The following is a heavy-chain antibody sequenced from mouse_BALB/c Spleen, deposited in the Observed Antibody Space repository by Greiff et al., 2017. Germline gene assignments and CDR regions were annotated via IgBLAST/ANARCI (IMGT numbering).Heavy chain of an antibody. J-gene: IGHJ1*01. CDR1: GYAFSSSW. CDR2: IYPGDGDT. CDR3: AKYGNYAYWYFDV. V-gene: IGHV1-82*01. Sequence: QVQLQQSGPELVKPGASVKISCKASGYAFSSSWMNWVKQRPGQGLEWIGRIYPGDGDTNYNGKFKGKATLTADKSSSTAYMQLSSLTSVDSAVYFCAKYGNYAYWYFDVWGAGTTVTVSS. D-gene: IGHD2-1*01.